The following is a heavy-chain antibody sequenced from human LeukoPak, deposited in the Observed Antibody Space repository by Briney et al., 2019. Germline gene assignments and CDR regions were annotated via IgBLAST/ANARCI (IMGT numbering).Heavy chain of an antibody. CDR1: GFTFSTYA. D-gene: IGHD3-3*01. CDR2: ISGSGGST. J-gene: IGHJ4*02. V-gene: IGHV3-23*01. CDR3: AVGRSGYDQFDY. Sequence: NPGGSLRLSCAASGFTFSTYAINWVRQASGKGLEWVSTISGSGGSTYYADSVKGRFTISKDSSKHTLYLQMNSLRAEDTAVYCCAVGRSGYDQFDYWGQGTLVTVSS.